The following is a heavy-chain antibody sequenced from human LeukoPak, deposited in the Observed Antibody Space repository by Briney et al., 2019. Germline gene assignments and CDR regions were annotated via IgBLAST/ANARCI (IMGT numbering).Heavy chain of an antibody. Sequence: SETLSLTCTVSGGFISRSSYYWTWLRQPPGKTLEWIGNVFHTGSTSYRPSLQSRVIVSVDTPKNQFSLKLTSVTAADTAVYYCARLSTAPDFDSWGQGILVTVPS. CDR2: VFHTGST. CDR3: ARLSTAPDFDS. J-gene: IGHJ4*02. CDR1: GGFISRSSYY. V-gene: IGHV4-39*01.